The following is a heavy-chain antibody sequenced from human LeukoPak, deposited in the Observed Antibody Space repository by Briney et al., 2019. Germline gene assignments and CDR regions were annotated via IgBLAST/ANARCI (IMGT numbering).Heavy chain of an antibody. D-gene: IGHD3-10*01. V-gene: IGHV4-30-2*01. CDR3: ARATLAYYYGSGSYRVPDAFDI. Sequence: SETLSLTCTVSGGSISSGGYYWSWIRQPPGKGLEWIGYIYHSGSTYYNPSLKSRVTISVDRSKNQFSLKLSSVTAADTAVYYCARATLAYYYGSGSYRVPDAFDIWGQGTMVTVSS. J-gene: IGHJ3*02. CDR1: GGSISSGGYY. CDR2: IYHSGST.